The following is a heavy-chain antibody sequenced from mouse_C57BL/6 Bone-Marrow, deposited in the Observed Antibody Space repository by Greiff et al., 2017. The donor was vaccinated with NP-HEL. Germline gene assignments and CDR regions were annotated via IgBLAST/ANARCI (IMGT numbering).Heavy chain of an antibody. V-gene: IGHV1-7*01. CDR2: INPSSGYT. D-gene: IGHD1-1*01. J-gene: IGHJ2*01. CDR3: ARRVTTVVPYFDY. CDR1: GYTFTSYG. Sequence: QVQLQQSGAELAKPGVSVKLSCKASGYTFTSYGMHWVKQRPGQGLEWIGYINPSSGYTKYNQKFKDKATLTADKSSSTAYMQLSSLTYEDSAVYYCARRVTTVVPYFDYWGQGTTLTVSS.